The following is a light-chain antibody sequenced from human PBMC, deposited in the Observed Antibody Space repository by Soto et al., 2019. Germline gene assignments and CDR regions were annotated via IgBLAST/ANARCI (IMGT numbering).Light chain of an antibody. CDR1: QSITNDY. CDR2: GAS. V-gene: IGKV3-20*01. CDR3: QHYDRFPPT. J-gene: IGKJ4*01. Sequence: ESVLTQSPGTLSLSPGERATLSCRASQSITNDYLAWYQQKPGQAPRLLIYGASSRATGIPGRFSGSGSGTDFTLSISRREPEDFAVYYCQHYDRFPPTFGGGTKVEIK.